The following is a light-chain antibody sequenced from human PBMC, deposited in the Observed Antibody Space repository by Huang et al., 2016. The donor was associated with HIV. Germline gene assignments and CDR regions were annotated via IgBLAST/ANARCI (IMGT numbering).Light chain of an antibody. J-gene: IGKJ2*01. CDR2: TAS. CDR1: QSVTSF. CDR3: QQSYTSPYT. V-gene: IGKV1-39*01. Sequence: DIQMTQSPSSLSASVGDTVTVTCRASQSVTSFLNCYQQKPGKAPKLLIYTASTLETGVPSRFSGSGSGTEFTLTINSLQPEDFATYYCQQSYTSPYTFGQGTKLEIK.